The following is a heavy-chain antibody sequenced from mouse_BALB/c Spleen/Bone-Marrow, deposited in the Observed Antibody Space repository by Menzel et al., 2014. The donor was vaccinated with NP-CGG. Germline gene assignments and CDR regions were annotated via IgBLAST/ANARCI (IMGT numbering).Heavy chain of an antibody. J-gene: IGHJ4*01. CDR3: ARPPYYYGSSYDAMDY. CDR1: GYTFTSYW. D-gene: IGHD1-1*01. V-gene: IGHV1-7*01. Sequence: VKLQESGAELAKPGASVKMSCKASGYTFTSYWMHWVKQRPGQGLEWIGYINPSTGYTEYNQKFKDKATLTADKSSSTAYMQLSSLASEDSAVYYCARPPYYYGSSYDAMDYWGQGTSVTVSS. CDR2: INPSTGYT.